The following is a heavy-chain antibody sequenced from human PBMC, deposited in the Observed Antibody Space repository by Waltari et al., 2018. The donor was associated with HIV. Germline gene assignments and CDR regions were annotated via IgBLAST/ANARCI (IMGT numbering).Heavy chain of an antibody. CDR3: AKGASGWSPGY. CDR1: GFTFSSYA. J-gene: IGHJ4*02. D-gene: IGHD6-19*01. V-gene: IGHV3-30*18. Sequence: QVQLVESGGGVVQPGRSLRLSCAASGFTFSSYAMHWVRQAPGKGLAWVAVISYYRYNKYYADSVKGRFTISRDNSKNTLYLQMNSLRAEDTAVYYCAKGASGWSPGYWGQGTLVTVSS. CDR2: ISYYRYNK.